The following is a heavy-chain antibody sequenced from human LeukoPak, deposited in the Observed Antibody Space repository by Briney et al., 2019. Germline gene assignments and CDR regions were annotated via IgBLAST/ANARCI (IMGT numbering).Heavy chain of an antibody. CDR1: GGSISSYY. CDR2: IYYSGST. V-gene: IGHV4-59*01. J-gene: IGHJ3*02. CDR3: ARFLVGDSDAFDI. D-gene: IGHD2-21*02. Sequence: SETLSLTCTVSGGSISSYYWSWIRQPPGKGLEWIGYIYYSGSTNYNPSLKSRVTISVDTSKNQFSLKLSSVTAADTAVYYCARFLVGDSDAFDIWGQGTMVTVSS.